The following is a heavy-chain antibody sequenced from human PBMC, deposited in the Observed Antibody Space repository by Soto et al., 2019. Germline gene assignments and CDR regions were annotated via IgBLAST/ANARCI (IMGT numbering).Heavy chain of an antibody. D-gene: IGHD4-17*01. CDR1: GFTFTTYW. Sequence: VQLVESGGGLVRPGGSLRLSCAASGFTFTTYWMNWVHQAPGKGLEWVATIKQDGSEQYYVDSVKGRFAISRDNAKNSLSLQMNSLRADDTAVYYCARGHYGDYAWGPGTLVTVSS. CDR2: IKQDGSEQ. CDR3: ARGHYGDYA. V-gene: IGHV3-7*05. J-gene: IGHJ5*02.